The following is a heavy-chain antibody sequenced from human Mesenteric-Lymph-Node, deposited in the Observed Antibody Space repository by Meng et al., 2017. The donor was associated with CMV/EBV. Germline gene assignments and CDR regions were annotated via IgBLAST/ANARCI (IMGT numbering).Heavy chain of an antibody. CDR2: MNQDGTEK. J-gene: IGHJ6*02. D-gene: IGHD3/OR15-3a*01. CDR3: ARPRDLWTGGLDV. CDR1: GFSFSVYW. V-gene: IGHV3-7*01. Sequence: GGSLRLSCAASGFSFSVYWMTWVRQAPGKGLEWVANMNQDGTEKTYVDSVRGRFTISRDNAKNSLYLHMDSLRIEDSAMYYCARPRDLWTGGLDVWGQGTTVTVSS.